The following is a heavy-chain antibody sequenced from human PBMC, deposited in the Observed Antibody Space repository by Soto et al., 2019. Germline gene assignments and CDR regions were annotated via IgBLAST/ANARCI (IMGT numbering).Heavy chain of an antibody. Sequence: KSGGSLRLSCAASGFTFSDYYMSWIRQAPGKGLEWVSYISSSSSYTNYADSVKGRFTISRANAKNSLYLQMNSLRAEDTAVYYCARVPAAIEGIAALHWFDPWGQGTLVTVSS. CDR3: ARVPAAIEGIAALHWFDP. CDR2: ISSSSSYT. D-gene: IGHD2-2*02. J-gene: IGHJ5*02. CDR1: GFTFSDYY. V-gene: IGHV3-11*06.